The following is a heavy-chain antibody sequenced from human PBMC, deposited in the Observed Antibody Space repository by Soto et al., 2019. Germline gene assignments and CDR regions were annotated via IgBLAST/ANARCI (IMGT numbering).Heavy chain of an antibody. CDR3: AKDSWAICGVPAGEYYAMDV. CDR2: ISGSGGTT. V-gene: IGHV3-23*01. CDR1: GFTFENYA. Sequence: EVQLLESGGAPVQSGGSLRLSCVASGFTFENYAMSWVRQAPGKGLEWVSAISGSGGTTYYSDSVKGRFTISRDNSKNTVYLQMKDLRVEDAAEYFCAKDSWAICGVPAGEYYAMDVWGQGTTVTVSS. J-gene: IGHJ6*02. D-gene: IGHD3-3*01.